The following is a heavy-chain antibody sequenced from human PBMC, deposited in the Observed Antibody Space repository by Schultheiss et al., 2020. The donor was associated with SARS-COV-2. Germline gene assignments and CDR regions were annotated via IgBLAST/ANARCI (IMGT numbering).Heavy chain of an antibody. CDR2: IIPILGIA. D-gene: IGHD5-24*01. V-gene: IGHV1-69*04. Sequence: SVKVSCKASGYTFTGYYMHWVRQAPGQGLEWMGRIIPILGIANYAQKFQGRVTITADKSTSTAYMELSSLRSEDTAVYYCARGLIGMATIKLTHDAFDIWGQGTMVTVSS. CDR3: ARGLIGMATIKLTHDAFDI. CDR1: GYTFTGYY. J-gene: IGHJ3*02.